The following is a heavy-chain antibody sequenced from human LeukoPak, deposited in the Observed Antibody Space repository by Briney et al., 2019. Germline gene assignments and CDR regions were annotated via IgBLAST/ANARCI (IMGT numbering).Heavy chain of an antibody. V-gene: IGHV4-39*01. CDR1: GGSISSSSYY. CDR2: IYYSGST. D-gene: IGHD5-18*01. J-gene: IGHJ3*02. CDR3: ASLKWIQLWLRDVFDI. Sequence: SETLSLTCTVSGGSISSSSYYWGWIRQPPGKGLEWIGSIYYSGSTYYNPSLKSRVTISVDTSKNQFSLKLSSVTAADTAVYYCASLKWIQLWLRDVFDIWGQGTMVTVSS.